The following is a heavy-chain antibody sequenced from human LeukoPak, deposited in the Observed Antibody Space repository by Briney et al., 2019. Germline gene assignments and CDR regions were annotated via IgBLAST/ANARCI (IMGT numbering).Heavy chain of an antibody. CDR1: GFTFSDHA. CDR2: ISARGDST. Sequence: GGSLRLSCAASGFTFSDHAMIWVRQAPGKGLEWVSGISARGDSTYYADSVKGRFTISREWSRNTLYLQMNSLRVEDSAVYYCARVDSGWYEGEFDCWGQGTLVTVSS. J-gene: IGHJ4*02. V-gene: IGHV3-23*01. CDR3: ARVDSGWYEGEFDC. D-gene: IGHD6-19*01.